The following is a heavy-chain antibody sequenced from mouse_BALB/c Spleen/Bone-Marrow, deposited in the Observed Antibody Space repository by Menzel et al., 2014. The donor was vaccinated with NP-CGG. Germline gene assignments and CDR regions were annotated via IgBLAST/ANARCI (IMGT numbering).Heavy chain of an antibody. J-gene: IGHJ2*01. V-gene: IGHV2-5-1*01. Sequence: QVQLKQSGPSLVQPSQSLSITCSVSGFSLTSYGVHWVRQSPGKGPEWLGVIWRGGSTDYNAAFMSRLSITKDNSKSQVFFKMNRLQADDTDIYYCAKRGNYGYFDYWGQGTTLTVSS. D-gene: IGHD2-1*01. CDR1: GFSLTSYG. CDR3: AKRGNYGYFDY. CDR2: IWRGGST.